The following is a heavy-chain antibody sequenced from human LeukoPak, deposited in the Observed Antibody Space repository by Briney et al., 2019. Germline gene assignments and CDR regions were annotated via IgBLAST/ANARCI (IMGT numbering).Heavy chain of an antibody. V-gene: IGHV3-23*01. J-gene: IGHJ4*02. Sequence: GGSLRLSCAASGFTFSCYAMSWVRQAPGKGLEWVSAISGSGGSTYYADSVKGRFTISRDNSKNTLYLQMNSLRAEDTAVYYCAKAFTPYYYDSSGYSNDYWGQGTLVTVSS. CDR2: ISGSGGST. D-gene: IGHD3-22*01. CDR3: AKAFTPYYYDSSGYSNDY. CDR1: GFTFSCYA.